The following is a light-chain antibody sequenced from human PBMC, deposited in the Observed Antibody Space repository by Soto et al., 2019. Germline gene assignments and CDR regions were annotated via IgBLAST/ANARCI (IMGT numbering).Light chain of an antibody. CDR2: AAS. CDR3: QQGYSTAWT. CDR1: QTINNY. J-gene: IGKJ1*01. Sequence: DIQMTQSPSSLSASVGDRVTITCRASQTINNYVNWYQHKPGKAPKVLIYAASSLQSGVPSRFSGSGSGTDFSLTISSLQHEDFATYYCQQGYSTAWTFGQGTKVDIK. V-gene: IGKV1-39*01.